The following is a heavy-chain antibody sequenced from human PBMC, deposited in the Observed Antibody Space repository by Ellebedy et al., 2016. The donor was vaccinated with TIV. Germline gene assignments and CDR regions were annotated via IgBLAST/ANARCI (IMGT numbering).Heavy chain of an antibody. CDR1: GYTFTGYY. Sequence: ASVKVSXKASGYTFTGYYIHWVRQAPGQGLEWLGMVSPSNGATNYAQNFRGRVTMTSDTSTRTAYMELSSLTSEDTAVYYCAREWPGTCYFDYWGQGTLVTVSS. V-gene: IGHV1-46*03. D-gene: IGHD6-13*01. CDR2: VSPSNGAT. J-gene: IGHJ4*02. CDR3: AREWPGTCYFDY.